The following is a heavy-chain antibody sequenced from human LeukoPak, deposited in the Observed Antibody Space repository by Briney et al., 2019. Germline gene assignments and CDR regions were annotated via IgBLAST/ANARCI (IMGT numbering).Heavy chain of an antibody. J-gene: IGHJ4*02. D-gene: IGHD6-13*01. CDR3: ARGPPEQQLVY. CDR1: GGTFSSYA. V-gene: IGHV1-69*05. CDR2: IIPIFGTA. Sequence: SVKVSCKAYGGTFSSYAISWVRQAPGQGLEWMGGIIPIFGTANYAQKFQGRVTITTDESTSTAYMELSSLRSEDTAVYYCARGPPEQQLVYWGQGTLVTVSS.